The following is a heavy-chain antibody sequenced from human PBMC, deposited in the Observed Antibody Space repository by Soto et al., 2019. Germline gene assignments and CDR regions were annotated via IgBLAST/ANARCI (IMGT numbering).Heavy chain of an antibody. D-gene: IGHD2-8*01. CDR2: IIPIFGTA. CDR1: GGTFSSYA. J-gene: IGHJ4*02. V-gene: IGHV1-69*13. Sequence: ASVKVSCKASGGTFSSYAISWVRQAPGQGLEWMGGIIPIFGTANYAQKFQGRVTITADESTSTAYTELSSLRSEDTAVYYCRVQSQWDYFDYWGQGTLVTVSS. CDR3: RVQSQWDYFDY.